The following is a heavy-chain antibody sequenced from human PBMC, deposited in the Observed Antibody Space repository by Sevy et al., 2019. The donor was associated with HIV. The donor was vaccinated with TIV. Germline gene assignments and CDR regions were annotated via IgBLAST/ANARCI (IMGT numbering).Heavy chain of an antibody. CDR3: ACENVWGRGYS. Sequence: SESLSLTCTVSGGSITSLYWNWIRQPPGKGLEWIANIYYNGHINYNPSLKSRVTLSLDTSKNQFSLRLSSVTAADTAMYYCACENVWGRGYSWGQGTLVTVSS. CDR1: GGSITSLY. D-gene: IGHD1-26*01. V-gene: IGHV4-59*08. J-gene: IGHJ4*02. CDR2: IYYNGHI.